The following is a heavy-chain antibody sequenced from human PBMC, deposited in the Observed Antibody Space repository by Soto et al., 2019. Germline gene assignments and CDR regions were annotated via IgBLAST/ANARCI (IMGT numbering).Heavy chain of an antibody. V-gene: IGHV1-69*01. CDR2: IVPMLGTP. Sequence: QVQLVQSGAEVKEPGSSVRVSCKASGGTFDNFIMNWVRQTPGQGLEWMGGIVPMLGTPTYAEKFKGRVTISATGSTSTMYMEGTSLRAEDTAIYYCARTGTYSSSLSQYSGMDVWGQGTTVTVSS. J-gene: IGHJ6*02. CDR1: GGTFDNFI. D-gene: IGHD1-26*01. CDR3: ARTGTYSSSLSQYSGMDV.